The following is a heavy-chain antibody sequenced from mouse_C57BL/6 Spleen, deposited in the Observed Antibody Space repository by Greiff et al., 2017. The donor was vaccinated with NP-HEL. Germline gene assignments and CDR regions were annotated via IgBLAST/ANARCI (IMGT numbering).Heavy chain of an antibody. Sequence: QVQLQQPGAELVMPGASVKLSCKASGYTFTSYWMHWVKQRPGQGLEWIGEIDPSDSYTNYNQKFKGKSTLTVDKSSSTAYMQLSSLTSEDSAVYYCARGLTTVVATNYFGYWGQGTTLTVSS. D-gene: IGHD1-1*01. J-gene: IGHJ2*01. V-gene: IGHV1-69*01. CDR2: IDPSDSYT. CDR3: ARGLTTVVATNYFGY. CDR1: GYTFTSYW.